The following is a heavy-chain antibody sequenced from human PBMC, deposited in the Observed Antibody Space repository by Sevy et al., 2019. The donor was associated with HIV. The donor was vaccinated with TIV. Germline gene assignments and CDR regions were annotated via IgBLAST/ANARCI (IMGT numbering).Heavy chain of an antibody. J-gene: IGHJ4*02. V-gene: IGHV4-61*02. Sequence: LRLSCTVSGGSISSGNYYWSWIRQPAGKGLEWIGRIYTSGSTNYNPSLKSRVTISVDTSKNQFSLKLSSVTAADTAVYYWARESGDCSSTSCYEGVFDYWGQGTLVTVSS. CDR2: IYTSGST. D-gene: IGHD2-2*01. CDR1: GGSISSGNYY. CDR3: ARESGDCSSTSCYEGVFDY.